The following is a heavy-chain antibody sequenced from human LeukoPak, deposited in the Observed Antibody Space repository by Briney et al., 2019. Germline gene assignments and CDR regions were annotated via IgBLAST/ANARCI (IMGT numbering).Heavy chain of an antibody. CDR2: INHSGST. Sequence: SETLSLTCAVYGGSFSGYYWSWIRQPPGKGLEWIGEINHSGSTNYNPSLKSRVTISVDTSKNQFSLKLSSVTAADTAVYYYARAPPSIVVVPAPYYYYGMDVWGKGTTVTVSS. CDR3: ARAPPSIVVVPAPYYYYGMDV. J-gene: IGHJ6*04. D-gene: IGHD2-2*01. CDR1: GGSFSGYY. V-gene: IGHV4-34*01.